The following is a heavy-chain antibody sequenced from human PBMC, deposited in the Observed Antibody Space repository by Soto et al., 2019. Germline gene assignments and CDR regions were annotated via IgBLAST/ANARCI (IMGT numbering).Heavy chain of an antibody. D-gene: IGHD5-18*01. J-gene: IGHJ5*02. CDR1: GFSLNNVRMG. CDR3: ALMDTSLTDFDP. V-gene: IGHV2-26*01. CDR2: ILPKGEK. Sequence: QVTLKESGPVLVKPTETLTLTCTVSGFSLNNVRMGVTWIRQSPGQALEWLAHILPKGEKAYNTSLQGRLTIPKETPKSQVFLPLTNMHLVDTATYYCALMDTSLTDFDPWGPGILVAVSS.